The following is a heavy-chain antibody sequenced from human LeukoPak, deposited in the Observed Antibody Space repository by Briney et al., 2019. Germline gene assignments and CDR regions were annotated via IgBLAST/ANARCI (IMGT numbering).Heavy chain of an antibody. CDR2: IYYSGST. CDR1: GGSISSYY. D-gene: IGHD1-1*01. J-gene: IGHJ4*02. Sequence: SGTLSLTCTVSGGSISSYYWSWIRQPPGKGLEWIGYIYYSGSTNYNPSLKSRVTISVDTSKNQFSLKLSSVTAADTAVYYCARAPPPTAYYFDYWGQGTLVTVSS. V-gene: IGHV4-59*01. CDR3: ARAPPPTAYYFDY.